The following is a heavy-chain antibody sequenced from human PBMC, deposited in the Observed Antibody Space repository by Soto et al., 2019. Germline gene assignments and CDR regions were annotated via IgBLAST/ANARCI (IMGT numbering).Heavy chain of an antibody. CDR2: IYYSGST. V-gene: IGHV4-59*08. CDR1: GGSISSYY. J-gene: IGHJ4*02. D-gene: IGHD3-10*01. Sequence: QVQLQESGPGLVKPSETLSLTCTVSGGSISSYYWSWIRQPPGKGLEWIGYIYYSGSTNYNPSLKSRVTISVDPSKNQCALTLNSMTAADTAVYYCARHNYGSGSTYFDYWGQGTLVTVSS. CDR3: ARHNYGSGSTYFDY.